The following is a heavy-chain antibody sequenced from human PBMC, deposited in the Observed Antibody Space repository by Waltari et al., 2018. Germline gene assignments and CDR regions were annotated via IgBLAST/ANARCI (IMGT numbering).Heavy chain of an antibody. CDR3: ARVPLYYYDSSGPTRYFDY. D-gene: IGHD3-22*01. J-gene: IGHJ4*02. Sequence: QLQLQESGPGLVKPSETLSLTCTVSGGSISSSSYYWGWIRQPPGKGLEWIGSIYYSGSTYYNPSLKSRVTISVDTSKNQFSLKLSSVTAADTAVYYCARVPLYYYDSSGPTRYFDYWGQGTLVTVSS. CDR2: IYYSGST. CDR1: GGSISSSSYY. V-gene: IGHV4-39*07.